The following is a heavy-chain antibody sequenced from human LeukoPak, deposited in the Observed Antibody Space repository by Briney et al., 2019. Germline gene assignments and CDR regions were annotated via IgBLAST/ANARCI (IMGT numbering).Heavy chain of an antibody. D-gene: IGHD3-10*01. J-gene: IGHJ4*02. Sequence: GGSLRLSCAASGFTFDDYAMRWVRHAPGKGLEWVSGISWNSGSIGYADSVKGRFTISRDSAKNSLYLQMNSLRAEDTALYYCARRRVTLVRGVDITSYYFDYWGQGTLVTVSS. CDR1: GFTFDDYA. CDR2: ISWNSGSI. CDR3: ARRRVTLVRGVDITSYYFDY. V-gene: IGHV3-9*01.